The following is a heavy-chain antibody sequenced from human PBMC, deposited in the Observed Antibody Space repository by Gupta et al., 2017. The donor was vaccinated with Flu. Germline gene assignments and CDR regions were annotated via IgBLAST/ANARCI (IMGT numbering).Heavy chain of an antibody. V-gene: IGHV4-39*01. D-gene: IGHD7-27*01. J-gene: IGHJ4*02. CDR1: GGSISGSSYY. CDR2: IYYTGST. Sequence: QLQLQESGPGLVKPSATLSLTCTVSGGSISGSSYYRGWIRQPPGKGLEWIGNIYYTGSTNYNPSLKSRITISVDTSKNQFSLKLSSVTATDMAVYYCARQAPTWAGGGLGYWGQGTLVPVSS. CDR3: ARQAPTWAGGGLGY.